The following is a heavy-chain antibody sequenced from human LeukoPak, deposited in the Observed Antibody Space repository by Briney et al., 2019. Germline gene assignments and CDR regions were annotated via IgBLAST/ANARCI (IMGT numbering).Heavy chain of an antibody. Sequence: GSVKVSCKASGYTLTEYYIHWVRQAPGQGLEWMGFINPDSGGTTYQQNFQGRVTTTRDTSISTFYMELSSLRPDDTAVYYCSTEDKYCTGANCGVFWGQGTLVTVSS. CDR3: STEDKYCTGANCGVF. V-gene: IGHV1-2*02. D-gene: IGHD2-8*02. CDR2: INPDSGGT. CDR1: GYTLTEYY. J-gene: IGHJ4*02.